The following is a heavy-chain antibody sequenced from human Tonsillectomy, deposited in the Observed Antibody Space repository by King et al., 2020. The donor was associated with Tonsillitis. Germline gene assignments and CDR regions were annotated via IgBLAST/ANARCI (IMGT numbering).Heavy chain of an antibody. CDR2: ISVYNGNT. Sequence: QLVQSGAEVKKPGASVKVSCKSSGYTFSTYGISWVRQAPGQGLEWMAWISVYNGNTNYAQNLQGRFTMTTDTSTSTAYMELRSLRSDDTAVYYCARVGGYCSSSTCYGGAYYFDYWGQGTLVTVSS. J-gene: IGHJ4*02. CDR3: ARVGGYCSSSTCYGGAYYFDY. CDR1: GYTFSTYG. D-gene: IGHD2-2*01. V-gene: IGHV1-18*01.